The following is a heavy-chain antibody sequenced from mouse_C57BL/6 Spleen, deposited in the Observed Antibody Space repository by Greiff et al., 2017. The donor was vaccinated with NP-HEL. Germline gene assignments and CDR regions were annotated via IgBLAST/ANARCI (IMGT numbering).Heavy chain of an antibody. CDR3: ARDDGYRFAY. V-gene: IGHV3-6*01. CDR2: ISYDGSN. Sequence: EVKLQESGPGLVKPSQSLSLTCSVTGYSITSGYYWNWIRQFPGNKLEWMGYISYDGSNNYNPSLKNRISITRDTSKNQFFLKLNSVTTEDTATYYCARDDGYRFAYWGQGTLVTVSA. D-gene: IGHD2-3*01. CDR1: GYSITSGYY. J-gene: IGHJ3*01.